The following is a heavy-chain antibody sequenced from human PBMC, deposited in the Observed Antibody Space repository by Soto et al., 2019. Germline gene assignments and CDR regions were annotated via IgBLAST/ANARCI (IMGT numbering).Heavy chain of an antibody. Sequence: QVQLGESGGGVVQPGRSLRLSCAASGFTFRSYAMDWVRQAPGKGLEWVAVISYDGTNKYYADSVKGRFTISRDNSKNTLSLQMNSLRAEDTAVYYCARGDSNSWSDYWGQGTLVTVSS. V-gene: IGHV3-30*01. D-gene: IGHD6-13*01. CDR2: ISYDGTNK. J-gene: IGHJ4*02. CDR3: ARGDSNSWSDY. CDR1: GFTFRSYA.